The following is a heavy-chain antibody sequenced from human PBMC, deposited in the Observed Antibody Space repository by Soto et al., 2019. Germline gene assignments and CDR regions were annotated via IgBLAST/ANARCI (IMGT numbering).Heavy chain of an antibody. V-gene: IGHV1-69*13. CDR1: GGTFSSYA. CDR2: IIAIFDTA. Sequence: ASVKVSCKASGGTFSSYAISWVRQAPGQGLEWMGGIIAIFDTANYAQKLQGRVTITADESTSTAYMELSSLRSADTAVYYFSRDRAMTLQYYFDYWGQGTVVTVSS. J-gene: IGHJ4*02. D-gene: IGHD2-21*02. CDR3: SRDRAMTLQYYFDY.